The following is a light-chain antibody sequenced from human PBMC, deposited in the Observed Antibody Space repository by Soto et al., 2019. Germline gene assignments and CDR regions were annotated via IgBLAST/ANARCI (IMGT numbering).Light chain of an antibody. CDR1: QSIGSW. Sequence: DIQMTQSPSTLSASVGDSVTITCRASQSIGSWLAWYQQKPGKAPKLLIYDASSLESGVPSRFRGSGSGTEFTLTISSLQPDDFATYYCQQYDTYWTFGLGTKV. CDR2: DAS. CDR3: QQYDTYWT. V-gene: IGKV1-5*01. J-gene: IGKJ1*01.